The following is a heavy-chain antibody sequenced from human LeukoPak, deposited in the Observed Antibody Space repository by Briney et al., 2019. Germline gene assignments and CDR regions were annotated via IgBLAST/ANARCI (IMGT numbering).Heavy chain of an antibody. V-gene: IGHV1-3*03. CDR1: GYTFTSYA. J-gene: IGHJ4*02. CDR2: INAGNGNT. Sequence: GASVKVSCKASGYTFTSYAMHWVRQAPGQRLEWMGWINAGNGNTKYSQEFQGRVTITRDTSASTAYMELSSLRSEDMAVYYCAWLGSSWYGFDYWGQGTLVTVSS. D-gene: IGHD6-13*01. CDR3: AWLGSSWYGFDY.